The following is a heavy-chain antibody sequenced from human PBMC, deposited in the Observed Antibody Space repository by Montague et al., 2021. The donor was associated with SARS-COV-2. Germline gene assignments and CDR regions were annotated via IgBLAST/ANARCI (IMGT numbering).Heavy chain of an antibody. D-gene: IGHD6-13*01. CDR2: IKQDGSEK. CDR3: ARLGGSSWHFDY. Sequence: SLRLSCAASGFTFSSYWMSWVRQAPGKGLEWVANIKQDGSEKYYVDSVKGRFTISRDNAKNSLYLQMDSLRAEDTAVYYCARLGGSSWHFDYWGQGTLVTVSS. V-gene: IGHV3-7*01. CDR1: GFTFSSYW. J-gene: IGHJ4*02.